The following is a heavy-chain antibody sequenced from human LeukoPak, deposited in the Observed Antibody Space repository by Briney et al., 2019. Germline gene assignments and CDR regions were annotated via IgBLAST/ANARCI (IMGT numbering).Heavy chain of an antibody. V-gene: IGHV3-7*04. CDR3: ATEPGYCSGGSCYFWFDP. CDR1: GFTFSSYW. J-gene: IGHJ5*02. D-gene: IGHD2-15*01. CDR2: IKQDGSEK. Sequence: PGGSLRLSCAASGFTFSSYWMSWVRQAPGKGLEWVANIKQDGSEKNYVDSVKGRFTISRDNAKNSLYLQMNSLRAEDTAVYYCATEPGYCSGGSCYFWFDPWGQGTLVTVSS.